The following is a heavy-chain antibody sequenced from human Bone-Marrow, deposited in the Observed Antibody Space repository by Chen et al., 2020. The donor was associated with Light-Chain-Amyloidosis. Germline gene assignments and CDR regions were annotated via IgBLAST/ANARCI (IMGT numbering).Heavy chain of an antibody. CDR3: ARDLDARLRYFDCRWGFDY. Sequence: VESGGGVVQPGRSLRLSCAAPGFNFSSYAMHWVRQAPGKGLEWVAVISYDGSNKYYADSVKGRFTISRDNSKNTLYLQMNSLRAEDPAVYYCARDLDARLRYFDCRWGFDYWGHGTLVTVSS. V-gene: IGHV3-30-3*01. J-gene: IGHJ4*01. CDR2: ISYDGSNK. CDR1: GFNFSSYA. D-gene: IGHD3-9*01.